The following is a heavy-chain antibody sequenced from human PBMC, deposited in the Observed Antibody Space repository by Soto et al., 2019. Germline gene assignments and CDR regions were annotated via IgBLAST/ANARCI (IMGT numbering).Heavy chain of an antibody. Sequence: ASVKVSCKASGYAFTSYHITWVRQAPGQGLEWMGWISAYNGNTNYAQNFQGRVSMTTDSSTTTSYMELRNLTSDDTAVYFCARDWRGAEGFDPWGQGTLVTVSS. J-gene: IGHJ5*02. CDR3: ARDWRGAEGFDP. V-gene: IGHV1-18*01. D-gene: IGHD3-3*01. CDR2: ISAYNGNT. CDR1: GYAFTSYH.